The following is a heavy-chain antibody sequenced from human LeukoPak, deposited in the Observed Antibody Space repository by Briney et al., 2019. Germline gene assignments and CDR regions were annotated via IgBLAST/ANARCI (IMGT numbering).Heavy chain of an antibody. Sequence: EASVKVSCKASGYTFTSYAMHWVRQAPGQRLEWMGWINAGNGNTKYSQKFQGRVTITRDTSASTAYMELSSLRSEDTAVYYCAREAYCSSTSCYLPYYYYGMDVWGQGTTVTVSS. CDR2: INAGNGNT. V-gene: IGHV1-3*01. J-gene: IGHJ6*02. D-gene: IGHD2-2*01. CDR1: GYTFTSYA. CDR3: AREAYCSSTSCYLPYYYYGMDV.